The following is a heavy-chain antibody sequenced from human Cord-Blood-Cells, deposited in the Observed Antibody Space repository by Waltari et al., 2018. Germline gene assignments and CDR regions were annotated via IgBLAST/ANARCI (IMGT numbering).Heavy chain of an antibody. CDR3: ARELDIVVVPAANWFDP. V-gene: IGHV1-2*02. J-gene: IGHJ5*02. D-gene: IGHD2-2*03. CDR1: GYTFTGYY. CDR2: INPNSGGT. Sequence: QVQLVQSGAEVKKPGASVKVSCKASGYTFTGYYMHWVRQAHGQGLEWMGWINPNSGGTNYAQKFQGRVTMTRDTSISTAYMELSRLRSDDTAVYYCARELDIVVVPAANWFDPWGQGTLVTVSS.